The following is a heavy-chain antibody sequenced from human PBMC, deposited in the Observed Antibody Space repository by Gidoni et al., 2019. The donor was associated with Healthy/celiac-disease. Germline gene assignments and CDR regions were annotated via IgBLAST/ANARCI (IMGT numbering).Heavy chain of an antibody. CDR2: IYYSGST. CDR1: GGSISSSSYY. V-gene: IGHV4-39*01. J-gene: IGHJ3*02. Sequence: QLQLQESGPGLVKPSETLSLTCTVSGGSISSSSYYWGWIRQPPGKGLEWIGSIYYSGSTYYNPSLKSRVTISVDTSKNQFSLKLSSVTAADTAVYYCANRGGGTVQPFDIWAKGQWSPSFQ. D-gene: IGHD3-16*01. CDR3: ANRGGGTVQPFDI.